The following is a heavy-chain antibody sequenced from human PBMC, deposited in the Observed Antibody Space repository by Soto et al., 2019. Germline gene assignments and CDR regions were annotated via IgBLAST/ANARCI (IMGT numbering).Heavy chain of an antibody. V-gene: IGHV4-59*08. CDR3: AAMGTPVTGLYYFDY. CDR2: IYYSGST. Sequence: SETLSLTCTVSGGSISSYYWSWIRQPPGKGLEWIGHIYYSGSTNYNPSLKSRVTISVDTSKNQFSLKLSSVTAADTAVYYCAAMGTPVTGLYYFDYWGQGTLVTVSS. CDR1: GGSISSYY. D-gene: IGHD4-17*01. J-gene: IGHJ4*02.